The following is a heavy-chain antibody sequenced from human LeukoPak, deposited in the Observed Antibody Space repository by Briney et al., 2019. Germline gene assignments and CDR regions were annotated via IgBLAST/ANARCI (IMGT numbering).Heavy chain of an antibody. Sequence: GGSLRLSCAASGFTFNNYGMSWVRQAPGKGLEWVPAISTNGGRTYYADSVKGRFTISRDNSKNTLYLQMNSLRAEDTAVYYCARKHYYDSSGFFPPMDYWGQGTLVTVSS. CDR1: GFTFNNYG. J-gene: IGHJ4*02. CDR3: ARKHYYDSSGFFPPMDY. D-gene: IGHD3-22*01. V-gene: IGHV3-23*01. CDR2: ISTNGGRT.